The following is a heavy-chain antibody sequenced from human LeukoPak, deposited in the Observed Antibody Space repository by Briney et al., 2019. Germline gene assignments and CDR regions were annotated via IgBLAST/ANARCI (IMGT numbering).Heavy chain of an antibody. V-gene: IGHV4-34*01. Sequence: PSETLSLTCAVYGGSFSGYYWSWIRQPPGKGLEWIGEINHSGSTNYNPSLKSRVTISVDTSKNQFSLKLSSVTAADTAVYYCARGTPPDIVATTHGYYFDYWGQGTLVTVSS. J-gene: IGHJ4*02. CDR2: INHSGST. CDR1: GGSFSGYY. D-gene: IGHD5-12*01. CDR3: ARGTPPDIVATTHGYYFDY.